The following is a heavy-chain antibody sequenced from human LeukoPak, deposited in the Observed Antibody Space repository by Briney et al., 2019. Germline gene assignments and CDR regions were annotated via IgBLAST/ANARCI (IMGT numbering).Heavy chain of an antibody. CDR1: GYTFTSYD. D-gene: IGHD3-16*02. CDR3: ARGYSGYFTFGGVIAEFDC. Sequence: GASVKVSCKASGYTFTSYDINWVRQATGQGLEWMGWMNPNSGNTGYAQKFQGRVTMTRNTSISTAYMELSSLRSEDTAVYYCARGYSGYFTFGGVIAEFDCWGQGTLVTVSS. J-gene: IGHJ4*02. CDR2: MNPNSGNT. V-gene: IGHV1-8*01.